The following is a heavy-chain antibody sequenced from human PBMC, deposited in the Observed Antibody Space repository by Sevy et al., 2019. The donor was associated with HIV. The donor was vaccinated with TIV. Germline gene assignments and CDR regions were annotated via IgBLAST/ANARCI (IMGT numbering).Heavy chain of an antibody. CDR1: GFTFSSYA. Sequence: GGSLRLSRAASGFTFSSYAMHWVRQAPGKGLEWVAVISYDGSNKYYADSVKGRFTISRDNSKNTLYLQMNSLRAEDTAVYYCARDLVRGVSPSNWFDPWGQGTLVTVSS. D-gene: IGHD3-10*01. CDR3: ARDLVRGVSPSNWFDP. V-gene: IGHV3-30-3*01. J-gene: IGHJ5*02. CDR2: ISYDGSNK.